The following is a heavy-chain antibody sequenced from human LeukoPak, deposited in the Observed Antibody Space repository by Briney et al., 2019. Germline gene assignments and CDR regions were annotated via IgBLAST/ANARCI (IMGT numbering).Heavy chain of an antibody. V-gene: IGHV4-59*01. CDR2: IYYSGST. J-gene: IGHJ6*03. Sequence: SETLSLTCPVSGGSIRSYYWSWIRQPPGKGLEWIGYIYYSGSTNYNPSLKSRVTISVDTSKNQFSLKLSSVTAADTAVYYCARGTVTTGNYYYYYMDVWGKGTTVTVS. D-gene: IGHD4-17*01. CDR1: GGSIRSYY. CDR3: ARGTVTTGNYYYYYMDV.